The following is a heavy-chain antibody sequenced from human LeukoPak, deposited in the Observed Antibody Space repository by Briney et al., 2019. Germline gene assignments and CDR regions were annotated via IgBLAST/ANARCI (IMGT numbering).Heavy chain of an antibody. CDR2: IYSGGST. J-gene: IGHJ5*02. Sequence: GGSLRLSCAASGFTVSSNYMSWVRQAPGKGLEWVSVIYSGGSTYYADSVKGRFTISRDNSKNTLYLQMNSLRAEDTAVYYCARDRERHAWGRTGATTYWFDPWGQGTLVTVSS. CDR3: ARDRERHAWGRTGATTYWFDP. V-gene: IGHV3-66*01. CDR1: GFTVSSNY. D-gene: IGHD1-26*01.